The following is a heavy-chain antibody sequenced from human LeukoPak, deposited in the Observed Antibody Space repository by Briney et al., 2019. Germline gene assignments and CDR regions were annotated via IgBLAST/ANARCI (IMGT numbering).Heavy chain of an antibody. V-gene: IGHV3-11*05. J-gene: IGHJ6*02. CDR1: GFTFSDYY. D-gene: IGHD3-3*01. CDR3: AKGSARSLDYYYGMDV. CDR2: ISSSSSYT. Sequence: PGGSLRLSCAASGFTFSDYYMSWIRQAPGKGLEWVSYISSSSSYTNYADSVKGRFTISRDNSKNTLYVQMNSLRAEDTAVYYCAKGSARSLDYYYGMDVWGQGTTVTVSS.